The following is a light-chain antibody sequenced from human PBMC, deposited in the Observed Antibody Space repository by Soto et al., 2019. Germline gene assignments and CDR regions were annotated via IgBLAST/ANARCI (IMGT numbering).Light chain of an antibody. J-gene: IGKJ1*01. Sequence: DIQMNQSPSTLSASVGDRVTITCRASQSVSTWVAWYQQRPGNALKVLISDASSLRSGVPSRFSGSGSGTGFTLTISRLQPDDFATYYCQQYNSFPWTFGQGTKVYIK. CDR1: QSVSTW. CDR2: DAS. V-gene: IGKV1-5*01. CDR3: QQYNSFPWT.